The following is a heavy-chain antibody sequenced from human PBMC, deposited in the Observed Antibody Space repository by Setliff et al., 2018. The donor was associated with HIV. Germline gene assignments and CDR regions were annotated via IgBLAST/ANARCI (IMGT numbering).Heavy chain of an antibody. CDR1: GYTFTSYW. V-gene: IGHV5-51*01. J-gene: IGHJ4*02. Sequence: GESLKISCKGSGYTFTSYWIAWVRQMPGKGLELMGVIYPGDFDTRYSPSFQGQVTFSADKSISTAYLQWSRLKASDSAMYYCARAAPYCSGTSCYTKYWGRGTLVTVSS. CDR3: ARAAPYCSGTSCYTKY. CDR2: IYPGDFDT. D-gene: IGHD2-15*01.